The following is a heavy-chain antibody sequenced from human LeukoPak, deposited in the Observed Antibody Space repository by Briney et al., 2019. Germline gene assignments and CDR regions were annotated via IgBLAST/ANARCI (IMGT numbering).Heavy chain of an antibody. CDR3: AREGGSSSAVGWFDP. CDR1: GGSISSSY. J-gene: IGHJ5*02. CDR2: IYSSGST. Sequence: NSSETLSLTCTVSGGSISSSYWSWIRQPAGKGLEWIGLIYSSGSTNYNPSLKSRVTMSVDTSNNQFSLKLSSVTAADTAVYYCAREGGSSSAVGWFDPWGQGTLVTVSS. D-gene: IGHD6-6*01. V-gene: IGHV4-4*07.